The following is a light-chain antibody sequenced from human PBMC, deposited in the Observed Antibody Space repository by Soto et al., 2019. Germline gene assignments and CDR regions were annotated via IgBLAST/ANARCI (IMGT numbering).Light chain of an antibody. Sequence: DIQMTQSPSSLSASVGDRVTITCRASQSICHYLTWFQQRPGKAPKVLIYAASSLTSGVPSRFSGSGSGTDFTLTINSLQPEDYATYYCQQSLSTFLIFGGGTKVDIK. CDR3: QQSLSTFLI. J-gene: IGKJ4*01. CDR1: QSICHY. CDR2: AAS. V-gene: IGKV1-39*01.